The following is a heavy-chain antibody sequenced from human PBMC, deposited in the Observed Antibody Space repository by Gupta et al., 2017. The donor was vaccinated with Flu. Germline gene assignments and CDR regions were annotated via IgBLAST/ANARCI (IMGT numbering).Heavy chain of an antibody. Sequence: EVQLLESGGGLVQPGGSLRLSCAASGFTFSSYAMSWVRQAPGKGLEWVSAISGSGGSTYYADSVKGRFTISRDNSKNTLYLQMNSLRAEDTAVYYCARVGVRGPYNYYYYGMDVWGQGTTVTVS. V-gene: IGHV3-23*01. J-gene: IGHJ6*01. CDR2: ISGSGGST. CDR1: GFTFSSYA. D-gene: IGHD3-10*01. CDR3: ARVGVRGPYNYYYYGMDV.